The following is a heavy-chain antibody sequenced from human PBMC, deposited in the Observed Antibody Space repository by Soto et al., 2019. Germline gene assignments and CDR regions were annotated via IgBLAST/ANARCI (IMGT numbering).Heavy chain of an antibody. CDR3: ARDETGPDV. CDR1: GFTFSSYG. Sequence: PGGSLRLSCAASGFTFSSYGMHWVRQAPGKGLEWVAVISYDGSNKFYTDSVKGRFTISRDNSKNTLFLHMNSLGAEDTAVYYCARDETGPDVWGQGTTVTVSS. V-gene: IGHV3-30*03. CDR2: ISYDGSNK. J-gene: IGHJ6*02.